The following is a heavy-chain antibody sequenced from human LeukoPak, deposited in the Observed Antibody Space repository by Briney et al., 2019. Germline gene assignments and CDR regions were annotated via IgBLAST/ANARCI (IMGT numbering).Heavy chain of an antibody. CDR2: IFYSGST. Sequence: SETLSLTCNVSGGSLSSYYWSWIRQPPGKGLEWIGYIFYSGSTNYNPSLKSRVTISVDASKNQFSLNLNSVTAADTAVYYCARHLFDSNGYYRRYFDYWGQGTLVTVSS. V-gene: IGHV4-59*08. CDR1: GGSLSSYY. CDR3: ARHLFDSNGYYRRYFDY. D-gene: IGHD3-22*01. J-gene: IGHJ4*02.